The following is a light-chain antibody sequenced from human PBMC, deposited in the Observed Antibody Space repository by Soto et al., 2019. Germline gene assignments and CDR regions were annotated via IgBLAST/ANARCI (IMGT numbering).Light chain of an antibody. CDR3: SSYTSSNTLV. J-gene: IGLJ2*01. CDR1: SSDVGAYNY. V-gene: IGLV2-14*01. Sequence: QSVLSQPASMSGSPGQSITISCTGTSSDVGAYNYVSWYQQHPGKAPKLMIFEVSDRPSGVSNRFSGSKSGNTASLTISGLQAEDEADYYCSSYTSSNTLVFGGGTKVTVL. CDR2: EVS.